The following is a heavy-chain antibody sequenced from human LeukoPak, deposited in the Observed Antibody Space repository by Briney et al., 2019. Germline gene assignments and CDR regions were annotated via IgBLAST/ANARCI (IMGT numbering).Heavy chain of an antibody. CDR1: GFTFSSYS. Sequence: GGPLRLSCAASGFTFSSYSMIWVRQAPGKGLEWVSSISSSSSYIYYADSVKGRFTISRDNAKNSLYLQMNSLRAEDTAVYYCARDPGTTVVKGGQGTLVTVSS. CDR3: ARDPGTTVVK. J-gene: IGHJ4*02. D-gene: IGHD4-17*01. CDR2: ISSSSSYI. V-gene: IGHV3-21*01.